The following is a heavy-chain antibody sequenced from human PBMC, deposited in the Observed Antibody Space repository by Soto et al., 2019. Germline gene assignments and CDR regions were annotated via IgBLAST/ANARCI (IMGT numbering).Heavy chain of an antibody. CDR3: AKDLVITFGGVIVPYYFDY. CDR2: ISGSGGST. V-gene: IGHV3-23*01. D-gene: IGHD3-16*02. CDR1: GFTFSSYA. J-gene: IGHJ4*02. Sequence: EVQLLESGGGLVQPGGSLRLSCAASGFTFSSYAMSWVRQAPGKGLEWVSAISGSGGSTYYADSVKGRFTISRDKSKNTLYLQMNRLRAEDTAVYYCAKDLVITFGGVIVPYYFDYWGQGTLVTVSS.